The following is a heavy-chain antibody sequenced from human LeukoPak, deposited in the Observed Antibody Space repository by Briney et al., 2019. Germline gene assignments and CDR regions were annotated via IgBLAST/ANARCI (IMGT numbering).Heavy chain of an antibody. CDR1: GDTFSNYA. D-gene: IGHD3-22*01. V-gene: IGHV1-69*04. Sequence: ASVKVSCKASGDTFSNYAFSWVRQAPGQGLEWMGRIIPILNIANYAQKFQGRVTITADKSTSTAYMELSSLRSEDTAVYYCARDTITMIVVARGGIDAFDIWGQGTMVTVSS. CDR2: IIPILNIA. J-gene: IGHJ3*02. CDR3: ARDTITMIVVARGGIDAFDI.